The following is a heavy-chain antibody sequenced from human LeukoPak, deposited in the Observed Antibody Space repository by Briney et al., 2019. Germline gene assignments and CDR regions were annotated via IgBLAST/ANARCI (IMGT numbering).Heavy chain of an antibody. V-gene: IGHV3-23*01. CDR2: ISGSGGST. CDR3: AKEEDLAYYYGMDV. CDR1: GFTFSSYA. J-gene: IGHJ6*02. D-gene: IGHD2-15*01. Sequence: GGSLRLSCAASGFTFSSYAMSRVRQAPGKGLEWVSAISGSGGSTYYADSVKGRFTISRDNSKNTLYLQMNSLRAEDTAVYYCAKEEDLAYYYGMDVWGQGTTVTVSS.